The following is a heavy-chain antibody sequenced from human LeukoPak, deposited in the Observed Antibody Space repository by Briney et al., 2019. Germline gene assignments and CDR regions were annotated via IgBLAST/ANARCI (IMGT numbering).Heavy chain of an antibody. D-gene: IGHD3-10*01. Sequence: ASETLSLTCTVSGGSISSYYWSWIRQPAGKGLEWIGRIYTSGSTNYNPSLKSRVTMSVDTSKNQFSLKLSSVTAADTAVYYCARDPLFGHKGGYFDYWGQGTLVTVSS. CDR2: IYTSGST. V-gene: IGHV4-4*07. CDR1: GGSISSYY. CDR3: ARDPLFGHKGGYFDY. J-gene: IGHJ4*02.